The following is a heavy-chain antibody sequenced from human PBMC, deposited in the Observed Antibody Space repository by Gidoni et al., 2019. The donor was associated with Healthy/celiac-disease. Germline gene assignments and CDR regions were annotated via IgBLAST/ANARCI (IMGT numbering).Heavy chain of an antibody. V-gene: IGHV5-51*01. J-gene: IGHJ3*02. CDR1: GYSFTSYW. CDR2: IYPGDSDT. D-gene: IGHD2-15*01. Sequence: EVQLVQSGAEVKKPGESLKLSCKGSGYSFTSYWIGWVRQMPGKGLEWMGIIYPGDSDTRYSPSFQGQVTISADKSISTAYLQWSSLKASDTAMYYCARQRYCSGGSCYVRPRDAFDIWGQGTMVTVSS. CDR3: ARQRYCSGGSCYVRPRDAFDI.